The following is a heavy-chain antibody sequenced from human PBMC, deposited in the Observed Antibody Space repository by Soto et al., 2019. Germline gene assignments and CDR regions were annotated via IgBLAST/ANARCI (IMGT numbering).Heavy chain of an antibody. CDR3: ARGGRGYSSAPRYYFDY. J-gene: IGHJ4*02. CDR1: GGSFSSNP. D-gene: IGHD5-18*01. V-gene: IGHV1-69*01. Sequence: QVQLVQSGSEVKKPGSSVKVSCKASGGSFSSNPISWVRQAPGQGLEWMAGIIPIFATVHYAQKFQGRVTITADESTSTAYMGLTSLRSEDTAVYFCARGGRGYSSAPRYYFDYWGQGTLVTVS. CDR2: IIPIFATV.